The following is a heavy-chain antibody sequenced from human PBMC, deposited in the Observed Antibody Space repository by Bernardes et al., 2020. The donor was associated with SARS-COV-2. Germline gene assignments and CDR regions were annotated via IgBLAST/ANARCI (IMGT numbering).Heavy chain of an antibody. CDR3: ARVRTMGGTWYGVYYYDP. Sequence: SETLSLTCAVYGGSLSGYYWTWIPQPPGKGLEWIGQIRPPGNTNYNFSLKRRITLSVYTSRNQFSLKLTSVTAADTAVYFCARVRTMGGTWYGVYYYDPGGQGTLVTVSS. D-gene: IGHD6-13*01. CDR2: IRPPGNT. V-gene: IGHV4-34*01. CDR1: GGSLSGYY. J-gene: IGHJ5*02.